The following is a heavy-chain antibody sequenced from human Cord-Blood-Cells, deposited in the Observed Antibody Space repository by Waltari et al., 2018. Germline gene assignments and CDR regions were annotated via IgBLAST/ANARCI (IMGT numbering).Heavy chain of an antibody. CDR3: TTAERASFDY. D-gene: IGHD1-26*01. Sequence: EVPLVESGGYLVEPGGSLRLTCAASGLPFSTAWRSWVRQPPGKGLEWVGRIKSKTDGGTTDYAAPVKGRFTISRDDSKNTLYLQMNSLKTEDTAVYYCTTAERASFDYWGQGTLVTVSS. CDR2: IKSKTDGGTT. CDR1: GLPFSTAW. J-gene: IGHJ4*02. V-gene: IGHV3-15*01.